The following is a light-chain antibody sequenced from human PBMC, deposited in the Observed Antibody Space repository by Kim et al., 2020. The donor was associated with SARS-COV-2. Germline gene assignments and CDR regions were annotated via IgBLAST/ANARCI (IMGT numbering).Light chain of an antibody. V-gene: IGLV3-1*01. Sequence: SPGQTASITCSGDKLGDKYTCWYQKKPGQTPVLGIYQDSKRPSGIPEPFSGSNSGNTATLTISGTQAMDEADYYCQAWNSSTAWVFGGGTQLTVL. J-gene: IGLJ3*02. CDR3: QAWNSSTAWV. CDR2: QDS. CDR1: KLGDKY.